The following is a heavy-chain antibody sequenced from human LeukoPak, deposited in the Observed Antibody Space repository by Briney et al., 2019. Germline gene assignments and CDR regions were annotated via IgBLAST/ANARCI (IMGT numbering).Heavy chain of an antibody. CDR2: IYYSGST. CDR1: GGSISSYY. V-gene: IGHV4-59*01. Sequence: PSETLSLTCTVPGGSISSYYWSWVRQPPGKGLEWIGYIYYSGSTNYNPSLKSRVTISVDTSKNQFSLKLSSVTAADTAVYYCARGTDYYGSGSYADWFDPWGQGTLVTVSS. J-gene: IGHJ5*02. CDR3: ARGTDYYGSGSYADWFDP. D-gene: IGHD3-10*01.